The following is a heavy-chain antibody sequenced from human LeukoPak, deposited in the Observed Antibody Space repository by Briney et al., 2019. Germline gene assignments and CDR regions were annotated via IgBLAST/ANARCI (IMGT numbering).Heavy chain of an antibody. J-gene: IGHJ4*02. CDR1: GGSISSHF. D-gene: IGHD3-22*01. V-gene: IGHV4-4*09. CDR2: IYASGTT. Sequence: SETLSLTCTVSGGSISSHFWSWIRQPPGKGLEWIGYIYASGTTNYNPSLKSRVTMSVDTSKNEFSLKLSSVTAADTAVYYCASGHYYDSSNYSCDYWGQGTLVTVSS. CDR3: ASGHYYDSSNYSCDY.